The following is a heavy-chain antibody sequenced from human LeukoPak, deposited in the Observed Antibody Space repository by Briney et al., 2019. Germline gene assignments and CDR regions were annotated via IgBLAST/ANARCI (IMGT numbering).Heavy chain of an antibody. CDR1: GYTFTSYD. D-gene: IGHD3-16*01. J-gene: IGHJ6*02. CDR2: MDPNSGNT. CDR3: AREAVRAYYGSYYYYYGMDV. V-gene: IGHV1-8*01. Sequence: ASVKVSCKASGYTFTSYDINWGRQATGQGLEWVGWMDPNSGNTGYAQKFQGRVTMTRNTSISTAYMERSSLRSEDTAVYYCAREAVRAYYGSYYYYYGMDVWGQGTTVTV.